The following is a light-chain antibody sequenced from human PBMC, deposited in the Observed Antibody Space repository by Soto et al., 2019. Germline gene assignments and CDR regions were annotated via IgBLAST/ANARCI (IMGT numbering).Light chain of an antibody. J-gene: IGLJ1*01. CDR2: GNS. Sequence: QSVLTQPPSVSGSPGQSVTISCTWSSANIGAGYDVHWYQQLPGTAPKLLIYGNSNRPSGVPDRFSGSKSGTSASLAITGLQAEDEADYYCQSYDSSLSGSYVFGTGTKVTV. CDR1: SANIGAGYD. CDR3: QSYDSSLSGSYV. V-gene: IGLV1-40*01.